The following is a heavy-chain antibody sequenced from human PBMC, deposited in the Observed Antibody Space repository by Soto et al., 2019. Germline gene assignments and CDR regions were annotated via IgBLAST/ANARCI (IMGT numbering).Heavy chain of an antibody. CDR2: ISGSGGST. D-gene: IGHD2-8*01. CDR3: AKDVAPLCTNGVCYFDY. J-gene: IGHJ4*02. Sequence: GGSLRLSCAASGFTFSSYAMSWVRQAPGKGLEWVSAISGSGGSTYYADSVKGRFTISRDNSKNTLYLQMNSLRAEDTAVYYCAKDVAPLCTNGVCYFDYWGQGTLVTVSS. CDR1: GFTFSSYA. V-gene: IGHV3-23*01.